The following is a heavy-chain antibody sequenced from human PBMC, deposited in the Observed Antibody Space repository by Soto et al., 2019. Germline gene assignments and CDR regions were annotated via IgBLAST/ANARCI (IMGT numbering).Heavy chain of an antibody. J-gene: IGHJ3*02. V-gene: IGHV3-9*01. Sequence: EVQLVESGGGLVQPGRSLRLSCAASGFTFDDYAMHWVRQAPGKGLEWVSGISWNSGSIGYADSVKGRFTISRDNAKNSLNLQMNSLRAEDTALYYCAKSGRWLHPADAFDIWGQGTMVTVSS. CDR2: ISWNSGSI. D-gene: IGHD3-10*01. CDR1: GFTFDDYA. CDR3: AKSGRWLHPADAFDI.